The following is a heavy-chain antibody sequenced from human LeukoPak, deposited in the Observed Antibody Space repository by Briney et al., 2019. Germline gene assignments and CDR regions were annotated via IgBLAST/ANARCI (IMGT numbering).Heavy chain of an antibody. CDR3: ARDRVVGATIHDY. CDR2: IKPDGSDK. D-gene: IGHD1-26*01. V-gene: IGHV3-7*01. CDR1: GFTFSNYY. Sequence: PGGSLRLSCAASGFTFSNYYMSWVRQAPGKGLEWVANIKPDGSDKFYVDSVKGRFTISRDNAENSLYLQMNSLRAEDTAVYFCARDRVVGATIHDYWGQGTLVTVSS. J-gene: IGHJ4*02.